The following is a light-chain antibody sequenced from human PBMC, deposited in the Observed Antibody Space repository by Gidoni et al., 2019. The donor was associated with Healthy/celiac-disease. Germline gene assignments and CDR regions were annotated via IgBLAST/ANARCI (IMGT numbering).Light chain of an antibody. J-gene: IGKJ4*01. CDR2: AAS. CDR3: QQSYSTLLT. V-gene: IGKV1-39*01. CDR1: QSISSY. Sequence: DIQMTPSPSSPSASVGERVTITCRASQSISSYLNWYQQKPGKAPKLLIYAASSLQSGVPSRFSGSGSGTDFTLTISSLQPEDFATYYCQQSYSTLLTFGGGTKVEIK.